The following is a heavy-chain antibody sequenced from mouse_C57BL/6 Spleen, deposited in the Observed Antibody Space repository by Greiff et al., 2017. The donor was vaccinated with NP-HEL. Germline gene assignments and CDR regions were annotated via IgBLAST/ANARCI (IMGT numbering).Heavy chain of an antibody. CDR1: GYSITSGYY. CDR3: ARGDYYGSYFDY. Sequence: VQLKESGPGLVKPSQSLSLTCSVTGYSITSGYYWNWIRQFPGNKLEWMGYISYDGSNNYNPSRKNRISITRDTSKNQFFLKLNSVTTEDTATYYCARGDYYGSYFDYWGQGTTLTVSS. D-gene: IGHD1-2*01. CDR2: ISYDGSN. V-gene: IGHV3-6*01. J-gene: IGHJ2*01.